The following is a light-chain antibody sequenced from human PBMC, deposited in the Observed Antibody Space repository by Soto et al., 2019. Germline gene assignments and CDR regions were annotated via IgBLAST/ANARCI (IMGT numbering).Light chain of an antibody. CDR1: QSVSSK. CDR2: GAS. J-gene: IGKJ4*01. CDR3: QQYNNWPLT. Sequence: EIVMTQSPATLSVSPGERATLSCRASQSVSSKLAWYQQKPGQAPRLLIYGASTRATGIPARLSGSGSGTEFTLTITSLQSEDFAVYYCQQYNNWPLTFGGGTKVEVE. V-gene: IGKV3-15*01.